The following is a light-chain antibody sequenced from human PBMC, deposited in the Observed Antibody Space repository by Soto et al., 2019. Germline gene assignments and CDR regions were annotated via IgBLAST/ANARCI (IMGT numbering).Light chain of an antibody. Sequence: DIEIPQSPSTLSAFVGDRLTLTCRASQSISSWLAWYQQKPGKAPKLLIYDASSLESGVPSRLSGGGSGTEFTLTIRSLQPDDFATYYCQQYNTLWTFGQGTKVDIK. CDR2: DAS. V-gene: IGKV1-5*01. CDR3: QQYNTLWT. CDR1: QSISSW. J-gene: IGKJ1*01.